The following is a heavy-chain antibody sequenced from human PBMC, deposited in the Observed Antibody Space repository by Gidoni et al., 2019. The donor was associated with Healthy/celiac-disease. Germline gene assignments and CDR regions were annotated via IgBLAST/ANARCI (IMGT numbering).Heavy chain of an antibody. D-gene: IGHD5-12*01. CDR1: GSSFTGYD. J-gene: IGHJ4*02. CDR2: IKPNSGGT. V-gene: IGHV1-2*02. CDR3: ARGRRGATDPPATY. Sequence: QVPLSQSGAAVKKPGASAKVSCKASGSSFTGYDQHWVRHAPGQGLEWMGWIKPNSGGTNYAQKFQGRGTMTRDTSISTAYMELSRLRSDDTAVYYCARGRRGATDPPATYWGQGTLVTVSS.